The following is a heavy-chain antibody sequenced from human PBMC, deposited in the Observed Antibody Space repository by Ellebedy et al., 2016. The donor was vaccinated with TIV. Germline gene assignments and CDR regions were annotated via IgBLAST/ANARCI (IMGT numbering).Heavy chain of an antibody. Sequence: GESLKISCAASGFTFSSYWMSWFRQAPGKGLEWVANIKQDGSKRFYVDSVKGRITISRDNAKNSLYLQMNNLRAEDTAVYYCARDTLVGVTDSYFDYWGQGTLVTVSS. V-gene: IGHV3-7*03. CDR3: ARDTLVGVTDSYFDY. CDR1: GFTFSSYW. CDR2: IKQDGSKR. J-gene: IGHJ4*02. D-gene: IGHD1-26*01.